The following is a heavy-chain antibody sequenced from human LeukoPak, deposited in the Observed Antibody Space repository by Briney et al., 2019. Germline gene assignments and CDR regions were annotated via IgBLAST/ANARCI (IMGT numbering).Heavy chain of an antibody. D-gene: IGHD5-24*01. V-gene: IGHV3-23*01. CDR2: ISGSGGST. J-gene: IGHJ4*02. CDR1: GFTFTSYA. Sequence: PGGSLRLSCAASGFTFTSYAMSWVRQAPEKGLEWVSAISGSGGSTYYADSVKGRFTISRDNSKSTLFLQMNSLRAEDTAVYYCAKDPRVGSRVATPCHWGQGTLVTVSS. CDR3: AKDPRVGSRVATPCH.